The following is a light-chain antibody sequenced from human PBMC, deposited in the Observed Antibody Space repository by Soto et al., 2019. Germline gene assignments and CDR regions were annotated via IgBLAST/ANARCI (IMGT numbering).Light chain of an antibody. Sequence: QSALTQPASVSGSPGQSITISCTGTSSDIGGYNYVSWYQQHPGKAPKLIIFDVSNRPSGVSSRFSGSKSGNTASLTISGLQAEDEADYYWSSYTSSSTCVFGTGTKLTVL. CDR3: SSYTSSSTCV. V-gene: IGLV2-14*03. CDR1: SSDIGGYNY. CDR2: DVS. J-gene: IGLJ1*01.